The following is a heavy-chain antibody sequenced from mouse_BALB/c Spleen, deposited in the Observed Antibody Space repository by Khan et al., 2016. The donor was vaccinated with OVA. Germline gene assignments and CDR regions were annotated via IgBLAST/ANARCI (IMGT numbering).Heavy chain of an antibody. D-gene: IGHD1-1*01. Sequence: EVELVDPGGGLVQPGGSLKLSCAASGFTFRIYTMPWVRQTPDKRLEWVAFISHGGSSAYYPDTVKGRFTSPRDNAKNTLYLQMSSPKSEDTAMYYCTRPSTTEYDYGMDYWGQGTSVTVSS. CDR2: ISHGGSSA. CDR3: TRPSTTEYDYGMDY. CDR1: GFTFRIYT. V-gene: IGHV5-12-2*01. J-gene: IGHJ4*01.